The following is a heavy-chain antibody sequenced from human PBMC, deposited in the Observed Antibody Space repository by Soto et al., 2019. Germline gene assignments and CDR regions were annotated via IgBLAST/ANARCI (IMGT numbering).Heavy chain of an antibody. CDR1: GFTFNTYW. J-gene: IGHJ4*02. D-gene: IGHD1-20*01. CDR2: LNGDGSTI. CDR3: ARDDNPDY. V-gene: IGHV3-74*01. Sequence: DVQLVESGGGLVQPGGSLRLSCAASGFTFNTYWMHWVRQAPGKVLIWVSRLNGDGSTIDYADSVKGRFTMSRDNANSTVYLQMHSLRAEDTAVYYCARDDNPDYWGQGTLVTVSS.